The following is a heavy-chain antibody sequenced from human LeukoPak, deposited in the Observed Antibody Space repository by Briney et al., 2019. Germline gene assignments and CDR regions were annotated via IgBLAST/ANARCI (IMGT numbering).Heavy chain of an antibody. Sequence: GGSLRLSCAASGNSWINWVRKAPGKGLVWVSHINSDGSWTSYADSVKGRFTISKDNAKNTVYLQMNSLRAEDTAVYYCVSFYETYWGRGTLVTVSS. CDR1: GNSW. V-gene: IGHV3-74*01. J-gene: IGHJ4*02. D-gene: IGHD2/OR15-2a*01. CDR2: INSDGSWT. CDR3: VSFYETY.